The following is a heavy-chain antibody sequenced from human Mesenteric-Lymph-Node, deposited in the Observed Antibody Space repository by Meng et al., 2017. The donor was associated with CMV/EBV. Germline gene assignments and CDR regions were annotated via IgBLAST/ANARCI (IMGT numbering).Heavy chain of an antibody. CDR3: ARDRDFLGDIVVVPAAYRSTGDAFDI. J-gene: IGHJ3*02. CDR2: INPSGGST. CDR1: GYTFTSYY. D-gene: IGHD2-2*01. Sequence: ASVKVSCKASGYTFTSYYMHWVRQAPGQGLEWMGIINPSGGSTSYAQKFQGRVTMTRDTSTSTVYMELSSLRSEDTAVYYCARDRDFLGDIVVVPAAYRSTGDAFDIWGQGTMVTVSS. V-gene: IGHV1-46*01.